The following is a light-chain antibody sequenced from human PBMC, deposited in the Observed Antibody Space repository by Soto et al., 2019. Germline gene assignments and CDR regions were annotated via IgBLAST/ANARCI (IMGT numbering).Light chain of an antibody. CDR2: KAS. Sequence: DIQMTQSPSTLSASVGDRVTMTCRASETISIWLAWYQQKPGKAPKLLIYKASTLESGVPSRFSGSGSGTDFTLTITSLQPDDFATYYCQQYNLYPLTFGGGTKVEIK. CDR1: ETISIW. J-gene: IGKJ4*01. CDR3: QQYNLYPLT. V-gene: IGKV1-5*03.